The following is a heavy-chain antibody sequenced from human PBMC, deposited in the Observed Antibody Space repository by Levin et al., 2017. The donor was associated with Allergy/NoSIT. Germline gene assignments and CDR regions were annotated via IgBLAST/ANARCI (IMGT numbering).Heavy chain of an antibody. CDR2: INGDNGDT. V-gene: IGHV1-3*01. D-gene: IGHD2-2*01. Sequence: AASVKVSCTASGYTFTTNSIHWVRQAPGQRLEGMGWINGDNGDTKHSQKFQGRVTITRDRSAGTAYLELSSLRSEDTAVYYCARRAEGYCTTPSCPPPFDHWRQGPPVTVSS. CDR1: GYTFTTNS. J-gene: IGHJ4*02. CDR3: ARRAEGYCTTPSCPPPFDH.